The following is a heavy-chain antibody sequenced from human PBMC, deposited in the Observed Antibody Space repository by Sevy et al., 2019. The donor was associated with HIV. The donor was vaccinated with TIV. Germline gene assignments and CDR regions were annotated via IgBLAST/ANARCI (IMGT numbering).Heavy chain of an antibody. V-gene: IGHV3-48*01. CDR2: ISSSSSTI. Sequence: GGSLRLSCAASGFTFSSYSMNWVRQAPGKGLEWVSYISSSSSTIYYADSVKGRFTISRDNAKNSLYLQMNSLRAEDTAVYYCATDVWRPNDDFDYWGQRTLVTVSS. CDR1: GFTFSSYS. CDR3: ATDVWRPNDDFDY. D-gene: IGHD3-3*01. J-gene: IGHJ4*02.